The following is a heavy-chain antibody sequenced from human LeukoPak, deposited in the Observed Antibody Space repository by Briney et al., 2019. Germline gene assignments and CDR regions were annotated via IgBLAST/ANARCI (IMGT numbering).Heavy chain of an antibody. Sequence: GGSLRLSCASSGFIFSTYWVSWVRQAPGKGLEWVAVISYDGSNKYYADSVKGRFTISRDNSKNTLYLQMNSLRAEDTAVYYCAKDLPGDSHYYYYGMDVWGQGTTVTVSS. CDR2: ISYDGSNK. D-gene: IGHD3-16*01. CDR1: GFIFSTYW. J-gene: IGHJ6*02. V-gene: IGHV3-30*18. CDR3: AKDLPGDSHYYYYGMDV.